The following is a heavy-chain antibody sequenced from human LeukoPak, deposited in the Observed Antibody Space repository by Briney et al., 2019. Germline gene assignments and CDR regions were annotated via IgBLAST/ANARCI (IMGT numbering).Heavy chain of an antibody. J-gene: IGHJ4*02. Sequence: SETLSLTCTVSGGSISSYYWSWIRQPPGKGLESTGYIYYSGSTNYNPSLKSRVTISVDTSKNQFSLKLSSVTAADTAVYYCARGPSAEFDYWGQGTLVTVSS. CDR3: ARGPSAEFDY. V-gene: IGHV4-59*01. CDR1: GGSISSYY. CDR2: IYYSGST.